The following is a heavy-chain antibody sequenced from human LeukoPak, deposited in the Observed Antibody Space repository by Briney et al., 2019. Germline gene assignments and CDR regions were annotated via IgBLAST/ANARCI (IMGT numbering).Heavy chain of an antibody. CDR1: GYTLTELS. CDR2: FDPEDGET. Sequence: ASVKVSCKVSGYTLTELSEHWVRQAPGKGLEWMGGFDPEDGETIYAQKFQGRVTMTEDTSTDTAYMELSSLRSDDTAVYYCARGFKTDYRVLEFDYWGQGTLVTVSS. J-gene: IGHJ4*02. CDR3: ARGFKTDYRVLEFDY. D-gene: IGHD5-12*01. V-gene: IGHV1-24*01.